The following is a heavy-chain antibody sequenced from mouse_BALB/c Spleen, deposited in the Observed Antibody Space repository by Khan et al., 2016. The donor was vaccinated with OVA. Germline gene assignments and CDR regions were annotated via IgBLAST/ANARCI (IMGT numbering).Heavy chain of an antibody. V-gene: IGHV1-20*02. D-gene: IGHD2-1*01. CDR1: GYSFTGYF. Sequence: EVQLQQSGPELVRPGASVKISCKASGYSFTGYFMNWVMQSHGKSLEWIGRINPHIGETFYNQRFKDKATLTVDESSNTAHMELRSLASEDSAVYYCTRIYLSDFDYWGQGTTLTVSS. CDR2: INPHIGET. J-gene: IGHJ2*01. CDR3: TRIYLSDFDY.